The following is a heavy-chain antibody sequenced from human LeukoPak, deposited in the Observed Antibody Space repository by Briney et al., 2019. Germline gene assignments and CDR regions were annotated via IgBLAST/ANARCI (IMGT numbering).Heavy chain of an antibody. D-gene: IGHD3-3*01. CDR3: ARVGGSSLFDY. V-gene: IGHV3-21*01. CDR1: GFSVSGNN. J-gene: IGHJ4*02. CDR2: ISTSSSYI. Sequence: AVSLRLSCAAYGFSVSGNNMHWVRQAQGKGLKWASSISTSSSYIYYADSVKGRFTISRDNTKNSLYLQMSSLRAEDTAVYYCARVGGSSLFDYWGQGTLVTVSS.